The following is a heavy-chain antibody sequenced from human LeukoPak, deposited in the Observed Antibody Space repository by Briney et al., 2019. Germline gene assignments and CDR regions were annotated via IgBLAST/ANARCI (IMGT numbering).Heavy chain of an antibody. D-gene: IGHD6-19*01. CDR1: GYTFTSYG. V-gene: IGHV1-18*01. CDR3: ARYSSDWYGLYYFDY. Sequence: ASVKVSCKASGYTFTSYGISWVRQAPGQGLEWMGWISAYNGNTNYAQKLQGRVTMTTDTSTSTAYMELRSLRSDDTAVYYCARYSSDWYGLYYFDYWGQGTLVTVSS. CDR2: ISAYNGNT. J-gene: IGHJ4*02.